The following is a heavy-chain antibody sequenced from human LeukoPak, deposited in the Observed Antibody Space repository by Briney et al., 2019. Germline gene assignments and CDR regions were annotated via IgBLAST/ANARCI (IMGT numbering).Heavy chain of an antibody. CDR2: FDPEDGEI. V-gene: IGHV1-24*01. CDR1: GYTLTELS. J-gene: IGHJ6*02. D-gene: IGHD6-19*01. CDR3: ATLLVAGPPRRYYYYYGMDV. Sequence: ASVKVSCKVSGYTLTELSMHWVRQPPGKGLEWMGGFDPEDGEIIYAQKFQGRVTMTEDTSTDTAYMELSSLRSEATAVYYCATLLVAGPPRRYYYYYGMDVWGQGTTVTVSS.